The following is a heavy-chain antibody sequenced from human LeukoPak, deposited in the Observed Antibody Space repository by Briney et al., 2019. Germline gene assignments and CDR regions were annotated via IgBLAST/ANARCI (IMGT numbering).Heavy chain of an antibody. V-gene: IGHV1-18*01. CDR2: ISAYNGNT. J-gene: IGHJ1*01. D-gene: IGHD2-2*01. CDR1: GYTFTSYG. CDR3: ARGGYQLLWEYFQH. Sequence: ASAKVSCKASGYTFTSYGISWVRQAPGQGLEWMGWISAYNGNTNYAQKLQGRVTMTTDTSTSTAYMELRSLRSADTAVYYCARGGYQLLWEYFQHWGQGTLVTVSS.